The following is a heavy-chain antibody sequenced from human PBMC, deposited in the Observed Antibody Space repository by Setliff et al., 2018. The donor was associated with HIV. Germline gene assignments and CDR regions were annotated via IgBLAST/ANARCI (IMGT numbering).Heavy chain of an antibody. CDR1: GASISTYY. Sequence: SETLSLTCTVSGASISTYYWGWIRQPPGKGLEWIGYIYYTGITDNNPSLEGRVTISVDTSKNQVSLRLKSVTTADTAVYYCARELYGGNLRPFDYWGQGALVTVSS. CDR3: ARELYGGNLRPFDY. D-gene: IGHD2-21*02. CDR2: IYYTGIT. J-gene: IGHJ4*02. V-gene: IGHV4-59*01.